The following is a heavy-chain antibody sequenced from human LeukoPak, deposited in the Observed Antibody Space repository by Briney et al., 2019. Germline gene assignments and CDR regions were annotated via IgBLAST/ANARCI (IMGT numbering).Heavy chain of an antibody. V-gene: IGHV3-23*01. CDR3: AKDLYGSGTNGYFDY. CDR1: GFTFNGYA. CDR2: ITGSGSNT. D-gene: IGHD3-10*01. J-gene: IGHJ4*02. Sequence: GESLRLSCAASGFTFNGYAMSWVRRAPGQGLEWVSLITGSGSNTYYADSVEGRFTISRDKSKNMLYLQMNSLRAEDTAVYYCAKDLYGSGTNGYFDYWGQGTLVIVSS.